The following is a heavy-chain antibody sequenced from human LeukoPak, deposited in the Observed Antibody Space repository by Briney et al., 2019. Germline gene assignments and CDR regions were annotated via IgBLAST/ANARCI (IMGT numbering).Heavy chain of an antibody. V-gene: IGHV1-2*02. CDR2: INPNSGGT. Sequence: GASVKVSCKACGYTFTGYYMHWVRQAPGQRLEWMGWINPNSGGTNYAQKFQGRVTMTRDTSISTAYMELSRLRSDDTAVYYCARGFVNRWQQLGSYWGQGTLVTVSS. J-gene: IGHJ4*02. D-gene: IGHD6-13*01. CDR1: GYTFTGYY. CDR3: ARGFVNRWQQLGSY.